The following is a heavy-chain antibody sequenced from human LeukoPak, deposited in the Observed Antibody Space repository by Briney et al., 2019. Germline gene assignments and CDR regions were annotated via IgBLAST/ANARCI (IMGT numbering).Heavy chain of an antibody. V-gene: IGHV3-23*01. Sequence: GGSLRLSCAVPGLTFSRYAMSWVRQAPGKGLEWVSAISESGSGTYYADSVKGRFTISRDNSKDTLSLQMNSLRAEDTAVYYCAKDTAQGYTFGSIEQDYWGQGTLVTVSS. CDR2: ISESGSGT. CDR3: AKDTAQGYTFGSIEQDY. CDR1: GLTFSRYA. J-gene: IGHJ4*02. D-gene: IGHD5-18*01.